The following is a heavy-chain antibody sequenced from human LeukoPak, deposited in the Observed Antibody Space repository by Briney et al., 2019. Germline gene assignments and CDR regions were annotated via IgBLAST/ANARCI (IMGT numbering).Heavy chain of an antibody. V-gene: IGHV3-30*16. D-gene: IGHD3-22*01. CDR3: AATVRHYSDSGGQLHH. Sequence: GGSLRLSCALSGVTFSTYDMHWVRQSPGKGVEGVAVISYDGSDKFYADSVKGRFTISRDNSRNTLFLQTNSLRAEDTAVYFCAATVRHYSDSGGQLHHWGQGTLVTVSS. CDR1: GVTFSTYD. CDR2: ISYDGSDK. J-gene: IGHJ1*01.